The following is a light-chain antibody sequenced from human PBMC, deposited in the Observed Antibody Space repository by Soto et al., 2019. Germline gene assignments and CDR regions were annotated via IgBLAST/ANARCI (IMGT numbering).Light chain of an antibody. CDR2: GAS. CDR3: QQYNNWPRT. J-gene: IGKJ2*02. CDR1: QSVSSN. V-gene: IGKV3-15*01. Sequence: EIVITQSPSTLSVSPGERATLSCRASQSVSSNLAWYQQKPGQAPRLLIYGASTRATGFPARFSGSGSGTEFTLTISSLQSEDFAVYYCQQYNNWPRTFGQGTKVDI.